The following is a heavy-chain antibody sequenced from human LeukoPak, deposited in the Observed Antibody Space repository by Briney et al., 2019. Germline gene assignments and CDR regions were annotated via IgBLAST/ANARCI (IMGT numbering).Heavy chain of an antibody. V-gene: IGHV4-4*02. D-gene: IGHD2-15*01. J-gene: IGHJ5*02. Sequence: KPSGTLSLTCAVSGGSISSSNWWSWVRQPPEKGLEWIGQIYHSGSTNYNPSLKSRVTISVDKSKNQFSLKLRSVTAADTAVYYCARPLSLGYCSGGSCYGRGAWFDRWGQGTLVTVSS. CDR1: GGSISSSNW. CDR2: IYHSGST. CDR3: ARPLSLGYCSGGSCYGRGAWFDR.